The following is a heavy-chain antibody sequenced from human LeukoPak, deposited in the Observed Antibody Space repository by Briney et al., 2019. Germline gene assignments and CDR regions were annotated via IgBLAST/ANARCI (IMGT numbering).Heavy chain of an antibody. CDR3: ARGGTNTRTIFGVVPPNWFDP. CDR2: ISYSGST. J-gene: IGHJ5*02. D-gene: IGHD3-3*01. Sequence: PSETLSLTCTVSGDSFTRSTYYWGWIRQPPGKGLEWIGSISYSGSTYYNPSLKSRVTISVDTSKNQFSLKLSSVTAADTAVYYCARGGTNTRTIFGVVPPNWFDPWGQGTLVTVSS. CDR1: GDSFTRSTYY. V-gene: IGHV4-39*01.